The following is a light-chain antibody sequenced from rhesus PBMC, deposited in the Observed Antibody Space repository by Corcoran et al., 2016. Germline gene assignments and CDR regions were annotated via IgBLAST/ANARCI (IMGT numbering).Light chain of an antibody. J-gene: IGKJ2*01. CDR1: QGISNY. CDR3: QHYYSTPYS. CDR2: AAS. Sequence: DIQMTQSPSSLSASVGDRVTITCRASQGISNYLAWYQQKPGETPKLLIYAASGCQSGIPSRCSGSGSGTDCTLTISSLQSEDFATYYCQHYYSTPYSFGQGTKVEIK. V-gene: IGKV1-33*02.